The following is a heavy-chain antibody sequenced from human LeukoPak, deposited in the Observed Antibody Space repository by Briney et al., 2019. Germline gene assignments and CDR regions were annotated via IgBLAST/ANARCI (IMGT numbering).Heavy chain of an antibody. CDR1: GGTFSSYA. J-gene: IGHJ3*02. V-gene: IGHV1-18*01. CDR3: ARDTEGYSSSWTYAFDI. CDR2: ISAYNGNT. Sequence: ASVKVSCKASGGTFSSYAISWVRQAPGQGLEWMGWISAYNGNTNYAQKLQGRVTMTIDTFTSTAYMELTSLRSDDTAVYYCARDTEGYSSSWTYAFDIWGQGTMVTV. D-gene: IGHD6-13*01.